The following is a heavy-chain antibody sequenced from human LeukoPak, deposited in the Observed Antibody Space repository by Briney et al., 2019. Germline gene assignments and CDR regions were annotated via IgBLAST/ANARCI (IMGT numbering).Heavy chain of an antibody. D-gene: IGHD4-11*01. CDR1: GGSNPSYY. Sequence: PSETLSLTCAISGGSNPSYYWSWIRQTPGKGLEWIGYLLYSGSTNYNPSLKSRVTMSIDTSKNQFSLKLRSVTAADTAVYYCARGAYSNYLSVGYWGQGILVTVSS. CDR2: LLYSGST. J-gene: IGHJ4*02. CDR3: ARGAYSNYLSVGY. V-gene: IGHV4-59*01.